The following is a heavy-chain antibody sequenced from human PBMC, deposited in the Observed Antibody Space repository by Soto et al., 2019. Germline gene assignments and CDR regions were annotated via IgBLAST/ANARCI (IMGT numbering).Heavy chain of an antibody. V-gene: IGHV1-2*02. D-gene: IGHD1-26*01. CDR1: GYTFTGHY. J-gene: IGHJ4*02. Sequence: QVQLVQSGAEVKESGASVKVSCKASGYTFTGHYIHWVRQAPGQGFEWVGEIGPKNGDTRYAQKFQGRVAMTTDSSITTVDMELTNLSPDDTAVYYCGRGRSGEIGVFYWGQGTLVTVHS. CDR3: GRGRSGEIGVFY. CDR2: IGPKNGDT.